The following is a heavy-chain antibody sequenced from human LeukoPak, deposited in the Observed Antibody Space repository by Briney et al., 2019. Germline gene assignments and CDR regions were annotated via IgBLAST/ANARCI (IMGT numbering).Heavy chain of an antibody. CDR1: GFTFSSYS. Sequence: PGGSLRLSCAASGFTFSSYSMSWVRQAPGKGLEWVSTVSGSGGSTYYADSVKGRFTISRDNSKNTLYLQMNSLRAEDTAVYYCARVGYSPAVLGASDIWGPGTMVTVSS. D-gene: IGHD2-2*01. CDR2: VSGSGGST. V-gene: IGHV3-23*01. CDR3: ARVGYSPAVLGASDI. J-gene: IGHJ3*02.